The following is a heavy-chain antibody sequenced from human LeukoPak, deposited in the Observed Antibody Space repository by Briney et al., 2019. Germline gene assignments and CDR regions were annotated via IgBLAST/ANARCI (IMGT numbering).Heavy chain of an antibody. CDR3: ARGGLSSSTKVSAFDI. Sequence: SETLSLTCAVYGGSFSGYCWSWIRQPPGKGLEWMGEINHSGSTNYNPSHKSRVTISVDTSKNQFSLKLSSVTAADTAVYYCARGGLSSSTKVSAFDIWGQGTMVTVSS. J-gene: IGHJ3*02. V-gene: IGHV4-34*01. CDR1: GGSFSGYC. D-gene: IGHD6-6*01. CDR2: INHSGST.